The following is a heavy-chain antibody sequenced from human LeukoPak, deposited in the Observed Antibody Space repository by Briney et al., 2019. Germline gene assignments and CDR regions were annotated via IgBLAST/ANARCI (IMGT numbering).Heavy chain of an antibody. CDR2: IYYSGST. CDR3: ARATYDILTGYYPLYFDS. D-gene: IGHD3-9*01. J-gene: IGHJ4*02. CDR1: GGSVSSGSYY. Sequence: SETLSLTCTVSGGSVSSGSYYWSWIRQPPGKGLEWIGYIYYSGSTNYDLSLKSRVTISVDTSKNQFSLKLSSVTAADTAVYYCARATYDILTGYYPLYFDSWGQGTLVTVSS. V-gene: IGHV4-61*01.